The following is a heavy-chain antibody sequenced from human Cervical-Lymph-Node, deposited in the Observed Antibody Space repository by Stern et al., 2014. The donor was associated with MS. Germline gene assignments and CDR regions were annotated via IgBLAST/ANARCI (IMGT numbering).Heavy chain of an antibody. V-gene: IGHV5-51*01. CDR2: IYPGASEA. J-gene: IGHJ4*02. Sequence: PLVQSGAEVKKPGEFLKISCKGSGYSFTNYWIGWVRQMPGKGLEWMGIIYPGASEARYSPSFQGQVTISADKSISAAYLQWSSLKASDTAMYYCARGSGRDFFDYWGQGTLVTVSS. CDR1: GYSFTNYW. CDR3: ARGSGRDFFDY. D-gene: IGHD3-3*01.